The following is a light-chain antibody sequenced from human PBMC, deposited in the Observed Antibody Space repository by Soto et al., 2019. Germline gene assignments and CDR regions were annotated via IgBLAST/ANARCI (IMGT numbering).Light chain of an antibody. CDR3: GTWDNSLSAYFV. CDR2: QNN. J-gene: IGLJ1*01. CDR1: SSNIGNNY. V-gene: IGLV1-51*02. Sequence: QSVLTQPPSVSAAPGQKVTISCSGSSSNIGNNYVSWYQHLPGTAPKLLIYQNNKRPSGIPDRFSGSKSGTSATLGITGLQTGDEADYYCGTWDNSLSAYFVFGTGTKLTV.